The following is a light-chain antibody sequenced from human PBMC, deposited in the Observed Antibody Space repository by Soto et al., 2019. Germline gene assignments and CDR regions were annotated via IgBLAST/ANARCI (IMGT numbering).Light chain of an antibody. V-gene: IGKV1-5*03. CDR3: QQYDRFPYS. J-gene: IGKJ2*03. CDR2: KAS. Sequence: DIQMTQSPSTLSASVGDTVTITCRASQSLSYWLAWYQQKPGQAPKLLIHKASTLESGVPSRFSGSGSGTEFPLTISKLQPYDFATFYCQQYDRFPYSFGQGTKLEIK. CDR1: QSLSYW.